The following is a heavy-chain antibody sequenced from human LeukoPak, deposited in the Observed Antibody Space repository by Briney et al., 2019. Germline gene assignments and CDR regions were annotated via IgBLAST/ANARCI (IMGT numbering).Heavy chain of an antibody. CDR1: GFTFSSYA. Sequence: GGSLRLSCSASGFTFSSYAMHWVRQAPGKGLEYVSAISSNGGSTYYADSVKGRFTISRDNSKNTLYLQMSSLRAEDTAVYYCVKDRHRSGVAGRRFDYWGQGTLVTVSS. CDR3: VKDRHRSGVAGRRFDY. D-gene: IGHD5-12*01. J-gene: IGHJ4*02. V-gene: IGHV3-64D*06. CDR2: ISSNGGST.